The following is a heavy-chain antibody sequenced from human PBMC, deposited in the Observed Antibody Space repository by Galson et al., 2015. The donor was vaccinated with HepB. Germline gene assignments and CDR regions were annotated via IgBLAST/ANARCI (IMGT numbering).Heavy chain of an antibody. CDR1: GFTFSSFA. Sequence: SLRLSCAASGFTFSSFAMNWVRQAPGKGLEWVAAVTGGATNANYADSVKGRFTVSRDNSVDTLFLQMDGLRADDTAVYYCAKASGTPRGRFDSWGQGTLVSVSS. CDR2: VTGGATNA. V-gene: IGHV3-23*01. J-gene: IGHJ5*01. CDR3: AKASGTPRGRFDS.